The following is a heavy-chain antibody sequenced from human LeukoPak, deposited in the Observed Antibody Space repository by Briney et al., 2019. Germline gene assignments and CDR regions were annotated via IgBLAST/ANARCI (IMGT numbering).Heavy chain of an antibody. CDR1: GDSISSGDYY. D-gene: IGHD6-13*01. CDR3: ARDATIAAPLMS. V-gene: IGHV4-61*02. J-gene: IGHJ4*02. CDR2: ISSSGST. Sequence: PSETLSLTCTVSGDSISSGDYYWSWTRQPAGKGLEWIGRISSSGSTNYNPSLKSRVTISVDTSKNQFSLKLTSVTAADTAVYYCARDATIAAPLMSWGQGTLVIVSS.